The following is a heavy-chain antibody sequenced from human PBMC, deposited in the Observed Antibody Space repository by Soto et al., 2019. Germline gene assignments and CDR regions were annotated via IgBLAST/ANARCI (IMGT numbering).Heavy chain of an antibody. CDR2: IDPTDSFT. D-gene: IGHD2-21*01. Sequence: LGESLKISCEGSGYAFSNYWINWVRQVSGKGLEWMGRIDPTDSFTNYSPSFQGHVTFSVDKSTSTAYVQWSSLKASDTAMYYCGRQGGDGYNIDYWGQGTLVTVSS. V-gene: IGHV5-10-1*01. J-gene: IGHJ4*02. CDR1: GYAFSNYW. CDR3: GRQGGDGYNIDY.